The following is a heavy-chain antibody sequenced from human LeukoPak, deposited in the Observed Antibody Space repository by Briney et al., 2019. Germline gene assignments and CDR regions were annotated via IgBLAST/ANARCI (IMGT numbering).Heavy chain of an antibody. V-gene: IGHV3-7*01. D-gene: IGHD2-2*01. Sequence: GGSLRLSCAASGFTFSSYWMSWVRQAPGKGLEWVANIKQDGSEKYYVDSVKGLFTISRDKAKNSLYLQMNSLRAEDTAVYYCARDSRYYYYYYMDVWGKGTTVTVSS. CDR3: ARDSRYYYYYYMDV. CDR2: IKQDGSEK. CDR1: GFTFSSYW. J-gene: IGHJ6*03.